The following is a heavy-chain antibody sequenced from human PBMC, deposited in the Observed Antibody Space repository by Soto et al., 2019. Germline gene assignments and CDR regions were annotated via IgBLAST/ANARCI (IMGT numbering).Heavy chain of an antibody. CDR2: MNPNSGNT. J-gene: IGHJ4*02. Sequence: ASVNVSCKASGYTFTSYDINWVRQATGQGLEWMGWMNPNSGNTGYAQKFQGRVTMTRNTSISTAYMELSSLRSEDTAVYYCAIDALNLGESAPFDSWGQGTLVTVSS. CDR1: GYTFTSYD. CDR3: AIDALNLGESAPFDS. V-gene: IGHV1-8*01. D-gene: IGHD3-16*01.